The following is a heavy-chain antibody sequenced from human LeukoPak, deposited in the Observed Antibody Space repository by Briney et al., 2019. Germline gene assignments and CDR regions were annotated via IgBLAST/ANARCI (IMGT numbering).Heavy chain of an antibody. CDR2: ISGSGGST. Sequence: GGSLRLSCAASGFTFSSYAMSWVRQAPGKGLEWVSAISGSGGSTYYADSVKGRFTISRDNAKNSLYLQMNSLRAEDTAVYYCARDAYSSSWATGVYYYYYYMDVWGKGTTVTVSS. CDR3: ARDAYSSSWATGVYYYYYYMDV. V-gene: IGHV3-23*01. CDR1: GFTFSSYA. D-gene: IGHD6-13*01. J-gene: IGHJ6*03.